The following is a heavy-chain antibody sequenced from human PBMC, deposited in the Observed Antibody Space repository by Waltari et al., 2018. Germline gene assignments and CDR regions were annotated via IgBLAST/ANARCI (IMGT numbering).Heavy chain of an antibody. CDR1: GFTVSSNY. J-gene: IGHJ3*02. CDR3: ARVAVAGTRAFDI. Sequence: EVQLVETGGGLIQPGGSLRLSCAASGFTVSSNYMSWVRQAPGKGVRLGSVIHSCGSTDYAEDGKGRFTISGDKSKNTLYLELNSLRAEDTAVYYCARVAVAGTRAFDIWGQGTMVTVSS. D-gene: IGHD6-19*01. CDR2: IHSCGST. V-gene: IGHV3-53*02.